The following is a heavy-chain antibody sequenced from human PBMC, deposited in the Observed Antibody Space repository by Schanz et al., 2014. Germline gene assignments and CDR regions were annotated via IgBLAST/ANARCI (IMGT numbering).Heavy chain of an antibody. CDR1: GFMFSIEW. J-gene: IGHJ4*02. CDR3: AREVGGSFGQHY. V-gene: IGHV3-7*01. Sequence: EGQLVESGGGLVQPGGSLRLSCAASGFMFSIEWMSWVRQAPGKGLEWVANIKPDGSEKFYVDSVKGRFTISRDNAKNLMYLHLNSLRAEDTAVYYCAREVGGSFGQHYWGQGALVTVSS. CDR2: IKPDGSEK. D-gene: IGHD1-26*01.